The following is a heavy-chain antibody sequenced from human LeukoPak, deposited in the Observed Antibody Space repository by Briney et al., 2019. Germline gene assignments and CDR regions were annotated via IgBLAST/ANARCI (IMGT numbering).Heavy chain of an antibody. CDR1: GFTFSSYA. V-gene: IGHV3-23*01. D-gene: IGHD3-3*01. Sequence: GGSLRLSCAASGFTFSSYAMSWVRQAPGKGLEWVSAISGSGGSTYYADSVKGRFTISRDNSKHTLYLQMNSLRAEDTAVYYCAKDQWYYDFWGGYLFDYWGQGTLVTVSS. CDR3: AKDQWYYDFWGGYLFDY. CDR2: ISGSGGST. J-gene: IGHJ4*02.